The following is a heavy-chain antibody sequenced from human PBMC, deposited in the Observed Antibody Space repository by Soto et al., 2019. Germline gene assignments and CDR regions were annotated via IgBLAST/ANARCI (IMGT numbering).Heavy chain of an antibody. CDR2: IYYSGST. CDR1: GGSISSGDYY. CDR3: ARNLYGSGSYRWFDP. V-gene: IGHV4-61*08. D-gene: IGHD3-10*01. J-gene: IGHJ5*02. Sequence: PSETLSLTCTVSGGSISSGDYYWSWIRQPPGKGLEWIGYIYYSGSTNYNPSLKSRVTISVDTSKNQFSLKLSSVTAADTAVYYCARNLYGSGSYRWFDPWGQGTLVTVSS.